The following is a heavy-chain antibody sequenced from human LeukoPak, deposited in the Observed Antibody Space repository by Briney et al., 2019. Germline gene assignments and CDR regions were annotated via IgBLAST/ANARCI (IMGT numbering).Heavy chain of an antibody. D-gene: IGHD2-2*01. CDR1: GFTFSSYS. J-gene: IGHJ4*02. CDR2: ISSSSSYI. Sequence: GGSLRLSCAASGFTFSSYSMNWVRQAPGKGLEWVSSISSSSSYIYYADSVKGRFTISRDNAKNSLYLRMNSLRAEDTAVYYCASDIVVVPAAISDYRGQGTLVTVSS. CDR3: ASDIVVVPAAISDY. V-gene: IGHV3-21*01.